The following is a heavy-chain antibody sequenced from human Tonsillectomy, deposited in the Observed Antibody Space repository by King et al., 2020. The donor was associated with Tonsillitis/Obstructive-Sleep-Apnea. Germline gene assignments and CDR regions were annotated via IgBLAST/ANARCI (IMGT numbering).Heavy chain of an antibody. V-gene: IGHV4-31*03. CDR2: IYYSGST. J-gene: IGHJ3*02. CDR3: ARDLGYDYVWGGASRPLFDI. CDR1: GGSISSGGYY. Sequence: VQLQESGPGLVKPSQTLSLTCTVSGGSISSGGYYWSWIRQHPGKGLEWIGYIYYSGSTYYNPSLKSRVTISVDTSKNQFSLKLSSVTAADTAVYYCARDLGYDYVWGGASRPLFDIWGQGTMVTVSS. D-gene: IGHD3-16*01.